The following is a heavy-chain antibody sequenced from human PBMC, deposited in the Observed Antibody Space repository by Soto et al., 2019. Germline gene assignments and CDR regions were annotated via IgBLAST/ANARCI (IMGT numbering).Heavy chain of an antibody. V-gene: IGHV3-30*18. Sequence: PGGSLRLSCAASGFTFRSFGMHWVRQAPGKGLEWVALISYDGSDEYCADSVKGRFTVSRDNSKNTLYLQMNSLQVEDTAIYYSAKHLEYPPPDGMDVWGQATTVTVTS. J-gene: IGHJ6*02. CDR2: ISYDGSDE. CDR3: AKHLEYPPPDGMDV. CDR1: GFTFRSFG.